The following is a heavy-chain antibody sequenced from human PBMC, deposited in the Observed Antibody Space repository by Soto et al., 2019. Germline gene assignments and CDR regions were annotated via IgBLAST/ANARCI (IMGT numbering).Heavy chain of an antibody. V-gene: IGHV3-30-3*01. CDR2: ISYDGSNK. CDR3: ARGKPGLPLDYFDY. Sequence: QTGGSLRLSCAASGFTFSSYAMHWVRQAPGKGLEWVAVISYDGSNKYYADSVKGRFTISRDNSKNTLHLQMNSLRSEDTAVYYCARGKPGLPLDYFDYWGQGTRVTVSS. J-gene: IGHJ4*02. D-gene: IGHD7-27*01. CDR1: GFTFSSYA.